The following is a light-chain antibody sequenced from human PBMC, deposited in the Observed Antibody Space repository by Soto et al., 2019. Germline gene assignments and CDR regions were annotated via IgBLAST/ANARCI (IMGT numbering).Light chain of an antibody. V-gene: IGKV3-15*01. J-gene: IGKJ1*01. CDR2: GAS. CDR1: QSISNN. CDR3: QRYNEWWT. Sequence: DIVMTQSPATLSVSPGERVTISCRASQSISNNLAWYQQKVGQAPRLLIYGASTRATGIPARFSGSGSGTEFTLTISSLQSEDLAVYYWQRYNEWWTFGQGTKVEIK.